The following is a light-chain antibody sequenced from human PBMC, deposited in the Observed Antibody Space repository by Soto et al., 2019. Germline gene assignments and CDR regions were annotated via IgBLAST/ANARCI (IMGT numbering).Light chain of an antibody. Sequence: QSVLTQPASVSGSPGQSITISCTGTSSDVGSYNLVSWYQQHPVKAPKLMIYEGSKRPSGVSNRFSASKSGNTASLTISGLQAEDEADYYCCSYAGSSTYVFGTGTKLTVL. CDR1: SSDVGSYNL. V-gene: IGLV2-23*01. J-gene: IGLJ1*01. CDR2: EGS. CDR3: CSYAGSSTYV.